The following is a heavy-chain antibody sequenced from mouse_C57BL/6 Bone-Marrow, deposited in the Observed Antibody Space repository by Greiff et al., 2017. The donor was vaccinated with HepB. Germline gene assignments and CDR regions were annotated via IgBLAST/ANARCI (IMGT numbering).Heavy chain of an antibody. J-gene: IGHJ3*01. D-gene: IGHD2-12*01. CDR1: GFTFSSYA. Sequence: VQLKESGGGLVKPGGSLKLSCAASGFTFSSYAMSWVRQTPEKRLEWVATISDGGSYTYYPDNVKGRFTISRDNAKNNLYLQMSHLKSEDTAMYYCARDGRRGFAYWGQGTLVTVSA. CDR3: ARDGRRGFAY. CDR2: ISDGGSYT. V-gene: IGHV5-4*01.